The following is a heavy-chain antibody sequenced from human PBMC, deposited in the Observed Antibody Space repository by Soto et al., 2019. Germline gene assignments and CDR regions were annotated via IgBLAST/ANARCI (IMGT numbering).Heavy chain of an antibody. CDR3: ARTYGSGDYFLPFEY. CDR2: ISVYNGNI. Sequence: QVQLLQSGAEVKKPGASVKVSCKASGYMFNTYGITWVRQAPGQGLEWMGWISVYNGNIDYAQKVQGRVTMTTETSTNTAYLELQSLTSDDTAVYYCARTYGSGDYFLPFEYWGQGTPVSVSS. J-gene: IGHJ4*02. CDR1: GYMFNTYG. D-gene: IGHD3-10*01. V-gene: IGHV1-18*01.